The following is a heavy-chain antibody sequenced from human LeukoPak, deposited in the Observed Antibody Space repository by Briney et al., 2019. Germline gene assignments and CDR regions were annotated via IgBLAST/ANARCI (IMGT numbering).Heavy chain of an antibody. CDR3: ARFSPRAMGNYLDF. Sequence: SETLSLTCAVSGGSISSGSYPWSWIRQPPGKGLEWIGYIYPRGSTYYNPSLKSRVILSLDKSANQFSLNLSSVTAADTAVYYCARFSPRAMGNYLDFWGQGTLVTVSS. V-gene: IGHV4-30-2*01. CDR2: IYPRGST. D-gene: IGHD7-27*01. J-gene: IGHJ4*02. CDR1: GGSISSGSYP.